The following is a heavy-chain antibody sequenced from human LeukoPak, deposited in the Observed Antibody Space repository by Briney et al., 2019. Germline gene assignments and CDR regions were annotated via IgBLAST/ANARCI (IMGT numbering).Heavy chain of an antibody. Sequence: GASVKVSCKASGYNFNIYYVHWVRQAPGQGLEWMGWIIPDSGDTHYAQKFQGRVTVTSDTSIRTAYMDLSRLRSDDTAVYYCARKGSILLTRDYYYMDVWGKGTTVTVSS. J-gene: IGHJ6*03. CDR1: GYNFNIYY. D-gene: IGHD3-10*01. CDR2: IIPDSGDT. V-gene: IGHV1-2*02. CDR3: ARKGSILLTRDYYYMDV.